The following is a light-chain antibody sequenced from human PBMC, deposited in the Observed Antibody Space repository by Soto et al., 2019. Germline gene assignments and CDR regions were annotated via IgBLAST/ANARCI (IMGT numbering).Light chain of an antibody. V-gene: IGLV1-40*01. CDR1: SSNIGAGYD. Sequence: QSVLTQPPSVSGAPGQRVALSCAGTSSNIGAGYDVHWYQHLPGTAPKLLNFGNINRPAGVPDRFSGSKSGTSASLAISGLQAADEGYYYCQTYDTGVSGSIFGGGTKVTVL. CDR2: GNI. CDR3: QTYDTGVSGSI. J-gene: IGLJ2*01.